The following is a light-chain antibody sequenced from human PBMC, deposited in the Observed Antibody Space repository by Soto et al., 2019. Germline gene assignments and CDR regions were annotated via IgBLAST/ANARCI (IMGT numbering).Light chain of an antibody. CDR2: QTS. Sequence: TQSPSSLSASVGDRVTITCRASQGISNYLAWYQHRPGQAPRLLIYQTSIRAAGIPARFSASGTGTDFTLTISDVQPEDFAVYYCHQRQSWPRTFGQGTKVDI. CDR3: HQRQSWPRT. V-gene: IGKV3D-11*01. J-gene: IGKJ1*01. CDR1: QGISNY.